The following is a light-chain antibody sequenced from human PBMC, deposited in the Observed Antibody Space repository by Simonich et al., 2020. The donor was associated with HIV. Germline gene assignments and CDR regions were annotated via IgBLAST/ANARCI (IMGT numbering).Light chain of an antibody. CDR1: QSVSSN. V-gene: IGKV3-15*01. CDR3: QQYNSYRT. Sequence: EIVMTQSPATLSVSPGERATLSCRASQSVSSNLAWYQQKPGHAPRLLIYGASTRATGIPARFSGSGSGTEFTLTISSLQPDDFATYYCQQYNSYRTFGQGTKVEIK. J-gene: IGKJ1*01. CDR2: GAS.